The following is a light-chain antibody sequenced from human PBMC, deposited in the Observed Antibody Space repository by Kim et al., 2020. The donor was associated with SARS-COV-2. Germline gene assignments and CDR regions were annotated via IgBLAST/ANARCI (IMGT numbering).Light chain of an antibody. Sequence: QSALTQPASVSGSPGQSITISCTGTSSDVGGFNYVSWYQQHPGKAPKLMIYDVDNRPSGLSNRFSGSKSGDTASLTISGLQAEDEADYYCSSYTISNSWVFGTGTKVTVL. CDR1: SSDVGGFNY. CDR2: DVD. J-gene: IGLJ1*01. CDR3: SSYTISNSWV. V-gene: IGLV2-14*03.